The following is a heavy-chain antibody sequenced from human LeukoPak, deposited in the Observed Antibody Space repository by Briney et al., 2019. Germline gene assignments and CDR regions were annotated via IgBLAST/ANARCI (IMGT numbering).Heavy chain of an antibody. CDR2: INSDGSWT. CDR3: VSFYETY. D-gene: IGHD2/OR15-2a*01. J-gene: IGHJ4*02. Sequence: GGSLRLSCAASGNYWMHWVRQVPGKGLVWVSHINSDGSWTSYADSVKGRFTISKDNAKNTVYLQMNSLRAEDTAVYYCVSFYETYWGRGPLVTVSS. CDR1: GNYW. V-gene: IGHV3-74*01.